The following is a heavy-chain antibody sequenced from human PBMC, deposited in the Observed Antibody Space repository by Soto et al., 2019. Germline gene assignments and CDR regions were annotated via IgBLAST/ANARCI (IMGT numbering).Heavy chain of an antibody. V-gene: IGHV1-46*01. D-gene: IGHD6-13*01. CDR3: AVGRGSSSWYNWFDH. CDR1: GYTFTSYY. J-gene: IGHJ5*02. Sequence: ASVKVSCKAAGYTFTSYYMHWVRQAPGQGLEWMGIINPSGGSTSYAQKFQGRVTMTRDTSTSTVYMELSSLRSEDTAVYYCAVGRGSSSWYNWFDHWGQGTLVTVSS. CDR2: INPSGGST.